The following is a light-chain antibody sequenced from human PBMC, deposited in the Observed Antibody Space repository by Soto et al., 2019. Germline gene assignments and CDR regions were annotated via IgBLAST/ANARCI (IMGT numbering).Light chain of an antibody. CDR3: QQRSNWPL. CDR1: QSVSSY. J-gene: IGKJ3*01. Sequence: EIVLTQSPAILSLSPGERATLSCRASQSVSSYLAWYQQKPGQAPRLLIYDASNRATGIPARFSGSGSGTDFPLTISSLKPEDFAVYYCQQRSNWPLFGPGTKVNIK. V-gene: IGKV3-11*01. CDR2: DAS.